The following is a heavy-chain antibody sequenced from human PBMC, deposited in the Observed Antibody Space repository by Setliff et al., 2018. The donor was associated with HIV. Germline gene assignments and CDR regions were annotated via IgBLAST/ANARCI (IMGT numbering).Heavy chain of an antibody. CDR1: GFTLSRYW. J-gene: IGHJ6*02. CDR2: INQDGSER. Sequence: GGSLRLSCAASGFTLSRYWMSWVRQAPGKGLEWVANINQDGSERHYVDSVKGRFTTSRDNAKNLLSLQMNSLRVEDTAVYYCARDWGGSAFYGMDVWGQGTTVTVSS. CDR3: ARDWGGSAFYGMDV. V-gene: IGHV3-7*01. D-gene: IGHD3-10*01.